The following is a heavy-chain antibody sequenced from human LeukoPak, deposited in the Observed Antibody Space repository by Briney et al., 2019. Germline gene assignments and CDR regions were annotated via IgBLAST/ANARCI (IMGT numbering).Heavy chain of an antibody. CDR1: GYSFTTYW. Sequence: GESLKISCKGFGYSFTTYWIGWVRQMPGKGLEWMGIIYPGDSDTRYSPSFQGQVTISADKSVSTAYLQWRNLEASDTAMYYCATIASAGGRVYLGQGTQVTVSS. CDR2: IYPGDSDT. CDR3: ATIASAGGRVY. D-gene: IGHD2-21*01. J-gene: IGHJ4*02. V-gene: IGHV5-51*01.